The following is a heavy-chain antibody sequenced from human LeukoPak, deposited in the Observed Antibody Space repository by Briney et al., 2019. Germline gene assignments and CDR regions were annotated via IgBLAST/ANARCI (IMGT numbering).Heavy chain of an antibody. Sequence: PSETLSLTCTVSGVSISSSNSYWGWIRQPPGKGLEWIGSIYYSGNTYYNASFKSQVSISIDTSKNQFSLRLTSVTAADTAVYYCARGGVEMATADYWGQGTLVTVSS. CDR3: ARGGVEMATADY. CDR1: GVSISSSNSY. D-gene: IGHD5-24*01. V-gene: IGHV4-39*01. J-gene: IGHJ4*02. CDR2: IYYSGNT.